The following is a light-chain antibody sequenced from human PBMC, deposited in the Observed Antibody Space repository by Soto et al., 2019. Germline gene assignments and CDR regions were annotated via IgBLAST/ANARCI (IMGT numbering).Light chain of an antibody. CDR1: QSVSSNY. Sequence: EIVLTQSPGTLSLSPGERATLSCRASQSVSSNYLAWYQQKPGQAPRLLLYGASSRATGITDRFSGSGSGTDFTLTISRLEPEDFAVYYCQHYGSSPGTFGQGTKLEIK. CDR3: QHYGSSPGT. J-gene: IGKJ2*01. V-gene: IGKV3-20*01. CDR2: GAS.